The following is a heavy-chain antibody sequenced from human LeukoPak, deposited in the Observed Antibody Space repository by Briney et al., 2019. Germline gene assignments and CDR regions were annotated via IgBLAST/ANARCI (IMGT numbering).Heavy chain of an antibody. V-gene: IGHV4-34*01. CDR1: GGSFSGYY. CDR2: INHSGST. CDR3: ARHRRDGYNWGTRPFDY. J-gene: IGHJ4*02. D-gene: IGHD5-24*01. Sequence: SETLSLTCAVYGGSFSGYYWSWIRQPPGKGLEWIGEINHSGSTNYNPSLKRRVTISVDTSKNQFSLKLSSVTAADTAVYYCARHRRDGYNWGTRPFDYWGQGTLVTVSS.